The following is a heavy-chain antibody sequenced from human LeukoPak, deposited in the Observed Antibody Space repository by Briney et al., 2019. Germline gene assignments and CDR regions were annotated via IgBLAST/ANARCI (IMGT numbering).Heavy chain of an antibody. CDR2: ISSNGGST. CDR1: GFTFSSYG. V-gene: IGHV3-64D*06. J-gene: IGHJ4*02. D-gene: IGHD3-22*01. CDR3: VRNYYDSSGYYLAGY. Sequence: GGSLRLSCAASGFTFSSYGMHWVRQAPGKGLEYVSAISSNGGSTYYADSVKGRFTISRDNSKNTLYLQMSSLRAEDTAVYYCVRNYYDSSGYYLAGYWGQGTLVTVSS.